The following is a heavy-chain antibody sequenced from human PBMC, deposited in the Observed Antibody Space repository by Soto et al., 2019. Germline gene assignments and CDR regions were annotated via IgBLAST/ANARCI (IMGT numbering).Heavy chain of an antibody. D-gene: IGHD2-8*01. V-gene: IGHV3-7*01. CDR3: ARGMVYDTADIIRYYYYGMDV. J-gene: IGHJ6*02. CDR1: GFTFSTYW. CDR2: IKQDGSEK. Sequence: GGSLRLSCAVSGFTFSTYWMSWVRQAPGNGLECVANIKQDGSEKYYVDSVKGRFTISRDNAKNSLYLLMNSLGAEDTAVYYCARGMVYDTADIIRYYYYGMDVWGQGTTVTVSS.